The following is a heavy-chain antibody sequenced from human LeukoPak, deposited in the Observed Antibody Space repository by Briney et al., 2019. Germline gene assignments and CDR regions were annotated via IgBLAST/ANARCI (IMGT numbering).Heavy chain of an antibody. V-gene: IGHV1-24*01. Sequence: ASVKVSCKVSGYTLTELSMHWVRQAPGKGLEWMGGFDPEDGETIYAQKFQGRVTMTEDTSTDTAYMELSSLRSEDTAVYYCATVGDCSGGSCYSIGLNWFDPWGQGTLVTVSS. D-gene: IGHD2-15*01. J-gene: IGHJ5*02. CDR2: FDPEDGET. CDR3: ATVGDCSGGSCYSIGLNWFDP. CDR1: GYTLTELS.